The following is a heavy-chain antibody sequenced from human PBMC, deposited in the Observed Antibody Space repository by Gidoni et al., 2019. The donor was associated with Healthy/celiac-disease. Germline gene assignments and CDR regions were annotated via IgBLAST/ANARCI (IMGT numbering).Heavy chain of an antibody. J-gene: IGHJ6*02. Sequence: QLQLQESGPGLVKPSETLSLTCTVSGGSISSSSYYWGWIRQPPGKGLEWIGSIYYSGSTYYNPSLKSRVTISVDTSKNQFSLKLSSVTAADTAVYYCARHNPLFGYYYYGMDVWGQGTTVTVSS. CDR1: GGSISSSSYY. D-gene: IGHD3-10*02. V-gene: IGHV4-39*01. CDR3: ARHNPLFGYYYYGMDV. CDR2: IYYSGST.